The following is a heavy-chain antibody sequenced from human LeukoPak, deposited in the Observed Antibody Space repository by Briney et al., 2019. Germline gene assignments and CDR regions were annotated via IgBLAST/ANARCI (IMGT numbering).Heavy chain of an antibody. J-gene: IGHJ4*02. CDR3: VRGGPFTGAIPTPRASDY. Sequence: PGGSLRLSCAASGFIVTSTDMSWVRQAPGKGLEWVSVIYSGGTPYYAASVESRFTISRDTYKNTVYLHLNRLRAEDTAVYHCVRGGPFTGAIPTPRASDYWGQGLLVTVSS. D-gene: IGHD2-21*01. CDR1: GFIVTSTD. CDR2: IYSGGTP. V-gene: IGHV3-66*01.